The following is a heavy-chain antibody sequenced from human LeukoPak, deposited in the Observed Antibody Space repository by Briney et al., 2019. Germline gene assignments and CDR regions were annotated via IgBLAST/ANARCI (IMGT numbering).Heavy chain of an antibody. J-gene: IGHJ4*02. Sequence: GGSLRLSCAASGFTFSSYGMHWVRQAPGKGLEWVSAISGSGGSAYYADSVKGRFTISRDNSKNTLYLQMNSLRAEDTAVYYCAKSAAVAGNFDYWGQGTLVTVSS. CDR3: AKSAAVAGNFDY. CDR1: GFTFSSYG. V-gene: IGHV3-23*01. CDR2: ISGSGGSA. D-gene: IGHD6-19*01.